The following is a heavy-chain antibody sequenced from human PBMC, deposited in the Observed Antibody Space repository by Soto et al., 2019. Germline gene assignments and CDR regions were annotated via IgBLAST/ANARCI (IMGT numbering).Heavy chain of an antibody. D-gene: IGHD1-26*01. CDR1: GYTLTKLP. CDR2: FDPKDGET. CDR3: ATGRFMSGASYGFDI. J-gene: IGHJ3*02. Sequence: ASVKVSCKVSGYTLTKLPMHWLRQAPGKGLEWMGGFDPKDGETVYSQKFQGRVTMTEDTSTDTAYMELSSLRSEDTAMYFCATGRFMSGASYGFDIWGQGTMVTVSS. V-gene: IGHV1-24*01.